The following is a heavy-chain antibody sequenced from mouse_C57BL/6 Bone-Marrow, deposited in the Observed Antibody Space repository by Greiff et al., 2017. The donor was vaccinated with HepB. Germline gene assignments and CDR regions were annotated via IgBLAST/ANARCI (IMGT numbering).Heavy chain of an antibody. CDR1: GFTFSSYA. CDR3: ARAPYGAMDY. CDR2: ISDGGSYT. Sequence: EVQGVESGGGLVKPGGSLKLSCAASGFTFSSYAMSWVRQTPEKRLEWVATISDGGSYTYYPDNVKGRFTLSRDNAKNNLYLQMSHLKSEDTAMYYCARAPYGAMDYWGQGTSVTVSS. J-gene: IGHJ4*01. V-gene: IGHV5-4*01. D-gene: IGHD1-1*02.